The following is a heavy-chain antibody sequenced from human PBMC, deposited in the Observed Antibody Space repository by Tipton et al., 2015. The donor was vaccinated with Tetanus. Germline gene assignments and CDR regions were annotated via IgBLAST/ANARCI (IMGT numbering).Heavy chain of an antibody. CDR2: INPNSGGT. Sequence: QMQLVQSGAEVKKPGASVKVSCKTAGYSFTGYYIHWVRQAPGQGLEWMGWINPNSGGTNYAQKFQGRVTMTRDTSISSVYMDLSRLKSDATAVYFCAGSGWAGSPYYYGMDVWGRGTTVTVSS. V-gene: IGHV1-2*02. CDR1: GYSFTGYY. D-gene: IGHD6-19*01. CDR3: AGSGWAGSPYYYGMDV. J-gene: IGHJ6*02.